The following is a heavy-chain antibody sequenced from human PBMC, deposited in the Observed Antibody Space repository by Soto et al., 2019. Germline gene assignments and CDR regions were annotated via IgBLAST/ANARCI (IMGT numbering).Heavy chain of an antibody. D-gene: IGHD2-2*01. J-gene: IGHJ1*01. Sequence: QVQLVQSGAEVKKPGASVKVSCKASGYTFTSYGISWVRQAPGQGLEWMGWISAYNGNTNYAQKLQGRVTMTTDTTTSTAYMELRSMRSDATAVYYCARERTGVVVPAAMPEYFQHWGQGTLVTVST. CDR2: ISAYNGNT. CDR3: ARERTGVVVPAAMPEYFQH. CDR1: GYTFTSYG. V-gene: IGHV1-18*01.